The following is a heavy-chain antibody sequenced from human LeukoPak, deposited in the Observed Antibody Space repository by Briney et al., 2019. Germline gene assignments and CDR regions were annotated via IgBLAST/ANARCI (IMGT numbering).Heavy chain of an antibody. CDR2: IKQDESET. D-gene: IGHD3-10*01. CDR3: ARLSAYYYGSFFYYYMDV. J-gene: IGHJ6*03. V-gene: IGHV3-7*01. CDR1: GFTFRDYG. Sequence: PGGSLRLSCAASGFTFRDYGMSWVRQAPGKGPEWVANIKQDESETYTVDSVKGRFTISRDNAKNSVYLHMNSLRAEDTALYYCARLSAYYYGSFFYYYMDVWGKGTTVTVSS.